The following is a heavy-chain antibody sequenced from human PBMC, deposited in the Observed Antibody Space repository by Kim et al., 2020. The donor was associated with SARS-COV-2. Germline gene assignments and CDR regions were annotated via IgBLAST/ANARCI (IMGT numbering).Heavy chain of an antibody. Sequence: AVKGRFNISRDNSNSKVYLQMNSLRADDTAVYFCARDRISSGWSTDGFDVWGRGTMVTVSP. V-gene: IGHV3-23*01. CDR3: ARDRISSGWSTDGFDV. D-gene: IGHD6-19*01. J-gene: IGHJ3*01.